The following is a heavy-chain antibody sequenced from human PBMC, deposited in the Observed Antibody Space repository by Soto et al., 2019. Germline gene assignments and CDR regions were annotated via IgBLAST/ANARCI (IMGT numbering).Heavy chain of an antibody. J-gene: IGHJ3*02. CDR2: ISESGGNT. CDR3: AKDKPGTTAFDI. CDR1: GFTFRAYA. D-gene: IGHD1-1*01. V-gene: IGHV3-23*01. Sequence: GGSLRLSCAASGFTFRAYALSWVRQAPGKGLEWVSAISESGGNTYYADSVKGRFTISRDNSKNTLYLQMNSLRTEDTAVYYCAKDKPGTTAFDIWGRGTLVTVSS.